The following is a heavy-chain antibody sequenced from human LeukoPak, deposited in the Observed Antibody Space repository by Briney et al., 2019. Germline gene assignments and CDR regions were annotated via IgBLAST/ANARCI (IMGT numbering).Heavy chain of an antibody. D-gene: IGHD1-1*01. CDR1: GGSINNYY. Sequence: SETLSLTCTVSGGSINNYYWSWIRQPPGKGLEWIGYIFYSGSTNYNPSLKSRVTISVVTSQNQFSLRLSSVTAADTAVYYCARGVRHSAFDIWGQGTMVTVSS. CDR3: ARGVRHSAFDI. V-gene: IGHV4-59*01. J-gene: IGHJ3*02. CDR2: IFYSGST.